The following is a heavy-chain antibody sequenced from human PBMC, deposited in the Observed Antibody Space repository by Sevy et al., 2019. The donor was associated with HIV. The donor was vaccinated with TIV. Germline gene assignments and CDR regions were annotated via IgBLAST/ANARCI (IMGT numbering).Heavy chain of an antibody. CDR2: FDPEDGET. CDR1: GYTLTKLS. J-gene: IGHJ4*02. D-gene: IGHD3-22*01. Sequence: ASVKVSCKVSGYTLTKLSMHWVRQAPGKGLEWMGSFDPEDGETIYAQKFQGRVIMTDDRSTDTAYMELSSLRFEDTAVFYCATTNDYYEISCDPFDYWGQGTLVTVSS. V-gene: IGHV1-24*01. CDR3: ATTNDYYEISCDPFDY.